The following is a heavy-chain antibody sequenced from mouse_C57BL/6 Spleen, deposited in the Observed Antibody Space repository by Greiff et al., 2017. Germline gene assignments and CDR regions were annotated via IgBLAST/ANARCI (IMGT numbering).Heavy chain of an antibody. D-gene: IGHD1-1*02. CDR1: GYTFTDYN. Sequence: VQLQQSGPELVKPGASVKMSCKASGYTFTDYNMHWVKQSHGKSLEWIGYINPNNGGTSYNQKFKGKATLPVNKSSSPAYMELRGLTSEESAVYYCARSQGGGASWFTDWGQGGLVTVS. CDR2: INPNNGGT. V-gene: IGHV1-22*01. J-gene: IGHJ3*01. CDR3: ARSQGGGASWFTD.